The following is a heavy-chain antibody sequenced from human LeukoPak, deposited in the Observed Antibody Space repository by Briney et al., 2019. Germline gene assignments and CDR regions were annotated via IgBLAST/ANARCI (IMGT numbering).Heavy chain of an antibody. J-gene: IGHJ4*02. D-gene: IGHD1-26*01. Sequence: PGGSLRLSCAASGFTFSDYYMSWIRQAPGKGLEWVSYISSSGSTIYYADSVKGRFTISRDNAKNSLYLQMNSLRAEDTAIYYCAKEYTGTFSPFPSYFDNWDQGTLVTVSS. CDR2: ISSSGSTI. V-gene: IGHV3-11*01. CDR1: GFTFSDYY. CDR3: AKEYTGTFSPFPSYFDN.